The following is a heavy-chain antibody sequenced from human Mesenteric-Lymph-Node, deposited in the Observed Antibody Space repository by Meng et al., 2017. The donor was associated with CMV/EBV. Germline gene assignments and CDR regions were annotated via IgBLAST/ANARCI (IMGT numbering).Heavy chain of an antibody. CDR1: GGSISPYY. V-gene: IGHV4-59*01. Sequence: SETLSLTCDVSGGSISPYYWSWIRQPPGKGLEWIGNVHSGGRANYGPSLRSRVTISVDTSRNQFSLRLTSVAAADTAIYYCTTHHYHGPGRWGQGTLVTVSS. CDR2: VHSGGRA. CDR3: TTHHYHGPGR. D-gene: IGHD3-10*01. J-gene: IGHJ4*02.